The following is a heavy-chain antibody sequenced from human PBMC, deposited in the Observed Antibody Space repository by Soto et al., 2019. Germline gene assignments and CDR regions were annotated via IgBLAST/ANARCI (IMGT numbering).Heavy chain of an antibody. CDR1: GYTFTSYG. Sequence: QVQLVQSGAEVKKPGASVKVSCKASGYTFTSYGISWVRQAPGQGLEWMGWISAYNGNTNYAQKLQGRVTMHTDTSTSTAYMELRSLRSDDTAVYYCARYYYDSSGFGYYYYGMYVWGQGTTVTVSS. J-gene: IGHJ6*02. D-gene: IGHD3-22*01. V-gene: IGHV1-18*04. CDR3: ARYYYDSSGFGYYYYGMYV. CDR2: ISAYNGNT.